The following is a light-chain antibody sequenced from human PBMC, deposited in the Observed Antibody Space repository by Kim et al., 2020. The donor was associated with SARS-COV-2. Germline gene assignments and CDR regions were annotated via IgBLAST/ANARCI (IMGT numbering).Light chain of an antibody. CDR1: KLGDKY. CDR3: QAWDSSVV. V-gene: IGLV3-1*01. CDR2: QDS. J-gene: IGLJ2*01. Sequence: SYELTQPPSVSVSPGQTASITCSGDKLGDKYACWYQQKPGQSPVLVIYQDSKRPSGIPERFPGPNSGNTATLTISGTQAMEEADYYCQAWDSSVVFGGGT.